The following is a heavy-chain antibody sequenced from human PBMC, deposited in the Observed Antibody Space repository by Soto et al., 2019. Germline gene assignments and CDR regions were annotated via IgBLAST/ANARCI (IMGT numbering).Heavy chain of an antibody. CDR3: ARRRVDSSWDY. V-gene: IGHV3-7*01. Sequence: GGSLRLSCAASGFIFSNYWMTWVRQAPGKGLEWVANIKQDGSEKNYVDAVKGRFTISRDNAKNSLYLQMNSLRAEDTAVYYCARRRVDSSWDYWGQGTLVTVSS. J-gene: IGHJ4*02. CDR1: GFIFSNYW. D-gene: IGHD6-13*01. CDR2: IKQDGSEK.